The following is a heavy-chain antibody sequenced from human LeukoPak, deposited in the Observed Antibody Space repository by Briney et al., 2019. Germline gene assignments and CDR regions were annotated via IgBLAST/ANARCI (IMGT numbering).Heavy chain of an antibody. CDR1: GFTFSSYA. Sequence: PGRSLRLSCAASGFTFSSYAMHWVRQAPGKGLEWVAVISYDGSNKYYADSVKGRFTTSRDNSKNTLYLQMNSLRAEDTAVYYCARDGPAWIQLWSLDYWGQGTLVTVSS. CDR3: ARDGPAWIQLWSLDY. V-gene: IGHV3-30-3*01. CDR2: ISYDGSNK. D-gene: IGHD5-18*01. J-gene: IGHJ4*02.